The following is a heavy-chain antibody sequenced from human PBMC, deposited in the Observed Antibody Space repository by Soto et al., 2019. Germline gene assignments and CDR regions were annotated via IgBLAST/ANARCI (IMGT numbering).Heavy chain of an antibody. CDR2: ISGSGGST. CDR3: AKRGGRPELRFLEWLFSVFDY. D-gene: IGHD3-3*01. J-gene: IGHJ4*02. V-gene: IGHV3-23*01. CDR1: GFTFSSYA. Sequence: GGSLRLSCAASGFTFSSYAMSWVRQAPGKGLEWVSAISGSGGSTYYADSVKGRFTISRDNSKNTLYLQMNSLRAEDTAVYYCAKRGGRPELRFLEWLFSVFDYWGQGTLVTVSS.